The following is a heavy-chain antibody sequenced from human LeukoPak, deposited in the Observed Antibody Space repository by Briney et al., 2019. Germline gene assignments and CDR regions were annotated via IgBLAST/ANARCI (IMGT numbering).Heavy chain of an antibody. Sequence: GGSLRLSCAASGFTFSSYGMHWVRQAPGKGLEWVAFIRYDGSNKYYEDSVKGRFTISRDNSKNTLYLQMNSLRAEDTAVYYCAKDGWYYDSSGYLDYWGQGALVTVSS. CDR3: AKDGWYYDSSGYLDY. V-gene: IGHV3-30*02. D-gene: IGHD3-22*01. CDR1: GFTFSSYG. CDR2: IRYDGSNK. J-gene: IGHJ4*02.